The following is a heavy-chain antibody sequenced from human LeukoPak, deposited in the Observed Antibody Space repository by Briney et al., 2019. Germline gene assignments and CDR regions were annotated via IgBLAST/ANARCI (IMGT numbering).Heavy chain of an antibody. V-gene: IGHV4-59*12. CDR3: ARDIAVRGVYYY. D-gene: IGHD3-10*01. CDR2: IYYSGST. CDR1: GGSISSYY. Sequence: PSETLSLTCTVSGGSISSYYWSWIRQPPGKGLEWIGSIYYSGSTYYNPSLKSRVTISVDTSKNQLSLKLSHVTAADTAVYYCARDIAVRGVYYYWGQGTLVTVSS. J-gene: IGHJ4*02.